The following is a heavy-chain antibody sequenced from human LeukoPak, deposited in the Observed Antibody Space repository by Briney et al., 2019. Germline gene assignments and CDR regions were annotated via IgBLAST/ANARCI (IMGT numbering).Heavy chain of an antibody. J-gene: IGHJ6*03. D-gene: IGHD5-12*01. V-gene: IGHV3-30*02. CDR2: IRCDGSNK. CDR3: AKWSDSGYEKFYYMDV. Sequence: PGGSLRLSCAASGFTFSSYGMHWVRQAPGKGLEWVAFIRCDGSNKYYADSVKGRFTISRDNSKNTLYLQMNSLRAEDTAVYYCAKWSDSGYEKFYYMDVWGKGTTVTVS. CDR1: GFTFSSYG.